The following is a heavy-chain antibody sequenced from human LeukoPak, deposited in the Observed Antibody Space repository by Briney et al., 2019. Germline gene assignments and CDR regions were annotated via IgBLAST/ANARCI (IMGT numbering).Heavy chain of an antibody. D-gene: IGHD6-19*01. CDR1: GGSFSGYY. V-gene: IGHV4-34*01. J-gene: IGHJ4*02. CDR2: INHSGST. Sequence: SETLSLTCAVYGGSFSGYYWSWIRQPPGKGLEWIGEINHSGSTNYNPSLKSRVTISVDTSKNQFSLKLSSVTAADTAVYYCARVSPAGAVARPSYWGQGTLVTVPS. CDR3: ARVSPAGAVARPSY.